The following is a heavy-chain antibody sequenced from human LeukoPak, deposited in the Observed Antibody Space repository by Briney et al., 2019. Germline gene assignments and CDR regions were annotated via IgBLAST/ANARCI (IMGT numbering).Heavy chain of an antibody. CDR1: GFTFSSYW. V-gene: IGHV3-7*01. Sequence: GGSLRLSCAASGFTFSSYWMSWVRQAPGKGLEWVANIKQDGSEKYYVDSVKGRFTISRDNAKNSLYLQMNSPRAEDTAVYCCARDGDYYGSGSFDYWGQGTLVTVSS. D-gene: IGHD3-10*01. CDR2: IKQDGSEK. J-gene: IGHJ4*02. CDR3: ARDGDYYGSGSFDY.